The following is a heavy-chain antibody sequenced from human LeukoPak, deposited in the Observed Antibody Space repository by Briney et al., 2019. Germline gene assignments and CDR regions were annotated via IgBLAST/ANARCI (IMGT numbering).Heavy chain of an antibody. CDR1: GYTFTSYG. Sequence: ASVKVSCKASGYTFTSYGISWVRQAPGQGRDGMGWISAYNGNTNYAQKLQGRVTMTTDTSTSTAYMELRSLRSDDTAVYYCARTYYYDSRDAFDIWGQGTMVTVSS. CDR2: ISAYNGNT. V-gene: IGHV1-18*01. CDR3: ARTYYYDSRDAFDI. J-gene: IGHJ3*02. D-gene: IGHD3-22*01.